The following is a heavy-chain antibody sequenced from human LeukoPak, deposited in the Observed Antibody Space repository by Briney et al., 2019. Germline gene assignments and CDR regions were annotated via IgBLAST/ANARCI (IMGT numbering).Heavy chain of an antibody. Sequence: QTGESLTLSCAASGFTFSSYSMNWVRHAPGKGLEWVSSISSSSRYINYADSVKGRFTISRDNAKNSLYLQMNRLRAEDTAVYYCARAPAHYYDSSDHYYVGESYFDYWGQGTLVTVSS. D-gene: IGHD3-22*01. CDR1: GFTFSSYS. V-gene: IGHV3-21*01. CDR3: ARAPAHYYDSSDHYYVGESYFDY. J-gene: IGHJ4*02. CDR2: ISSSSRYI.